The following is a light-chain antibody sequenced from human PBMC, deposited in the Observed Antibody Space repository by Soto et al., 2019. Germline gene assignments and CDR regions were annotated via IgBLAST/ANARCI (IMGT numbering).Light chain of an antibody. Sequence: QAVVTQEPSLTVSPGGTVTLTCGSTSGAVTSGHYPYWFHQKPGQAPRTLIYDTVNKHSWTPARFAGSLLGGKAALTLSGAQREDEAEYYCLRVDSGAGIFGGGTKLTVL. CDR3: LRVDSGAGI. CDR2: DTV. V-gene: IGLV7-46*01. CDR1: SGAVTSGHY. J-gene: IGLJ2*01.